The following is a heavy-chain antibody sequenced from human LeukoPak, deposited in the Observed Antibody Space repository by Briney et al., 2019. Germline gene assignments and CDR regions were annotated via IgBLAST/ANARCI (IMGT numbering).Heavy chain of an antibody. CDR2: IWYGGSNK. J-gene: IGHJ5*02. CDR1: GFTFSSCG. CDR3: AKVVRYYDFWSGYDWFDP. D-gene: IGHD3-3*01. V-gene: IGHV3-30*02. Sequence: GGSLRLSCAASGFTFSSCGMHWVRQAPGKGLEWVAVIWYGGSNKYYADSVKGRFTISRDNSKNTLYLQMNSLRAEDTAVYYCAKVVRYYDFWSGYDWFDPWGQGTLVTVS.